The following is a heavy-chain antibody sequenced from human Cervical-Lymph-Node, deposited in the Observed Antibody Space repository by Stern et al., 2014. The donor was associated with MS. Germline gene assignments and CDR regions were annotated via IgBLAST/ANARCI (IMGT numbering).Heavy chain of an antibody. D-gene: IGHD4-11*01. CDR3: ARQPDYSDFLDF. Sequence: AQLVESGAEVKKPGASMTISCKTSGYNFIDHAIHWVRQAPGQRLEWMGWINGGPGTTKYSQKFQGRVSFTRDKAASAAYMDLSSLSPDDTAVYYCARQPDYSDFLDFWGQGTLVTVSS. CDR2: INGGPGTT. CDR1: GYNFIDHA. V-gene: IGHV1-3*01. J-gene: IGHJ4*02.